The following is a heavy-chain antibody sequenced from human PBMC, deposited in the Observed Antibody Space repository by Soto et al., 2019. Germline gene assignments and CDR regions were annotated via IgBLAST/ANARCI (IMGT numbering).Heavy chain of an antibody. J-gene: IGHJ4*02. D-gene: IGHD4-17*01. Sequence: SETLSLTCAVYGGSFSGYYWSWIRQPPGKGLEWIGEINHSGSTNYNPSLKSRVTISVDTSKNQFSLKLSSVTAADTAVYYCARGPDGAEGGTTTVGFDYWGQGTLVTVSS. CDR1: GGSFSGYY. V-gene: IGHV4-34*01. CDR3: ARGPDGAEGGTTTVGFDY. CDR2: INHSGST.